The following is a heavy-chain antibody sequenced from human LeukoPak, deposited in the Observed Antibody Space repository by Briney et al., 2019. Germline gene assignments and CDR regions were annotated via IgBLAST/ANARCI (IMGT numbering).Heavy chain of an antibody. Sequence: GGSLRLSCAASGFTFSNYGMHWVRQAPGKGLEWVAFIWYDGNSKYYADSVKGRFTISRDNSKNTLYLQMNSLRAEDTAMYYCANFPFAQYFLTYFDYWGQGTLVTVSS. CDR3: ANFPFAQYFLTYFDY. CDR2: IWYDGNSK. V-gene: IGHV3-30*02. J-gene: IGHJ4*02. D-gene: IGHD2/OR15-2a*01. CDR1: GFTFSNYG.